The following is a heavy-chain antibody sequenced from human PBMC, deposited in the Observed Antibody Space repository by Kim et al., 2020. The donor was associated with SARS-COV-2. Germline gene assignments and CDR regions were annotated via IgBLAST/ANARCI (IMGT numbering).Heavy chain of an antibody. Sequence: GGSLRLSCVASGFTFSTYTMNWVRQAPGKGLEWVSYISSSSTTIYYADSVKGRFTISRDNAKNSLYLQMNSLRDEDTAVYFCARDQFGSGRHFDYWGQGTLVTVSS. CDR1: GFTFSTYT. J-gene: IGHJ4*02. D-gene: IGHD3-16*01. V-gene: IGHV3-48*02. CDR3: ARDQFGSGRHFDY. CDR2: ISSSSTTI.